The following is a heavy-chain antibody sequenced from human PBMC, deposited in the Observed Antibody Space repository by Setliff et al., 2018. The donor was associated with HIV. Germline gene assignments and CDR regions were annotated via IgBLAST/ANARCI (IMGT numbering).Heavy chain of an antibody. D-gene: IGHD1-1*01. CDR3: ARGRPTGYFDC. J-gene: IGHJ4*02. CDR1: GFTFSRYA. Sequence: GGLRLSCAVSGFTFSRYAMSWVRQAPGKGLEWASGISSTGGTTYYADSVKGRFTISRDNAKNSLYLQMNSLRGEDTAVYYCARGRPTGYFDCWGQGTLVTVSS. V-gene: IGHV3-23*01. CDR2: ISSTGGTT.